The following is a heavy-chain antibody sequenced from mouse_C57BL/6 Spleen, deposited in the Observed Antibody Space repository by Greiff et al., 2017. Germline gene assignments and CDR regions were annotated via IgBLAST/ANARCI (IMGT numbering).Heavy chain of an antibody. D-gene: IGHD1-3*01. CDR1: GYTFTSYW. CDR3: ARKCWGYFDD. Sequence: VQLQQPGAELVMPGASVKLSCKASGYTFTSYWMHWVKQRPGQGLEWIGEIDPSDSYTNYNQKFKGKSTLTVDKSSSTAYMQLSSLTSEDSAVYYCARKCWGYFDDWGQGTTLTVSS. V-gene: IGHV1-69*01. CDR2: IDPSDSYT. J-gene: IGHJ2*01.